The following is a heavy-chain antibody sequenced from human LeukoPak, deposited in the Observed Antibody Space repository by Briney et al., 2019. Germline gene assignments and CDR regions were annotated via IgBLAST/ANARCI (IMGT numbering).Heavy chain of an antibody. CDR3: ARGSGWSIYYFDY. Sequence: SETLSLTCTVSGGSISSYYWSWIRQPPGKGLEWIGYIYYSGSTNYNPSLKSRVTMSVDTSKNQFSLKLSPVTAADTAVYYCARGSGWSIYYFDYWGQGTLVTVSS. V-gene: IGHV4-59*12. CDR1: GGSISSYY. D-gene: IGHD6-19*01. CDR2: IYYSGST. J-gene: IGHJ4*02.